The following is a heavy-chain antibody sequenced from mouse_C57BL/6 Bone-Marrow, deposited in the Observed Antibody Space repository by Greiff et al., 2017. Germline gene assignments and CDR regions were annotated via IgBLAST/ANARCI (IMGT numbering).Heavy chain of an antibody. D-gene: IGHD2-3*01. J-gene: IGHJ2*01. CDR3: ARSWIYDGYPFDY. CDR1: GYTFTSYW. CDR2: INPSNGGT. Sequence: QVQLKQPGTELVKPGASVKLSCKASGYTFTSYWMHWVKQRPGQGLEWIGNINPSNGGTTYNEKFKSKATLTVDKSSSTAYMQLSSLTSEDSAVYYCARSWIYDGYPFDYWGQGTTLTVSS. V-gene: IGHV1-53*01.